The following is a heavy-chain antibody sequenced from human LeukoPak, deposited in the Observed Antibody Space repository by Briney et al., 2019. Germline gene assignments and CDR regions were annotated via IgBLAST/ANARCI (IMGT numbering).Heavy chain of an antibody. Sequence: GASVKVSCKASGGIFSSYAISWVRQAPGQGLEWMGGIIPIFGTANYAQKFQGRVTITADKSTSTAYMELSSLRSEDTAVYYCARPTAAAGTFWAFDIWGQGTMVTVSS. V-gene: IGHV1-69*06. CDR1: GGIFSSYA. CDR2: IIPIFGTA. CDR3: ARPTAAAGTFWAFDI. J-gene: IGHJ3*02. D-gene: IGHD6-13*01.